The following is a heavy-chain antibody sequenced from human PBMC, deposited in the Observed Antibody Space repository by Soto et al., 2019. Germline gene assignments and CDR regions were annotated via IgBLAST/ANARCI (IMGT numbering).Heavy chain of an antibody. Sequence: EVQLVESGGGLVKPGGSLRLSCAASGFTLSKAWMSWVRKAPGKGPEWVGRIKSKTDGGTTDYAAPVKGRFTISRDDSKNTLYLQMNSLKTEDTAVYYCTADVRRAAAWRFDPWGQGTLVTVSS. J-gene: IGHJ5*02. V-gene: IGHV3-15*01. CDR1: GFTLSKAW. CDR3: TADVRRAAAWRFDP. CDR2: IKSKTDGGTT. D-gene: IGHD6-13*01.